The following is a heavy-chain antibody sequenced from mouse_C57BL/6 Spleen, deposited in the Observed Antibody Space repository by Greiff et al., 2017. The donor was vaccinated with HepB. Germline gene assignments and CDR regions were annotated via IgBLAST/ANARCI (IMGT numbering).Heavy chain of an antibody. V-gene: IGHV1-82*01. CDR1: GYAFSSSW. CDR3: ASIYYDYDGAY. Sequence: VQLQQSGPELVKPGASVKISCKASGYAFSSSWMNWVKQRPGKGLEWIGRIYPGDGDTNYNGKFKGKATLTADKSSSTAYMQLSSLTSEDSAVYFGASIYYDYDGAYWGQGTLVTVSA. J-gene: IGHJ3*01. CDR2: IYPGDGDT. D-gene: IGHD2-4*01.